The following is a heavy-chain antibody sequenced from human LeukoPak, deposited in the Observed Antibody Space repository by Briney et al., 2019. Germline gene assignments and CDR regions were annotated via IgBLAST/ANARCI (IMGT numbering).Heavy chain of an antibody. CDR1: GGSISSSSYY. D-gene: IGHD2-2*01. Sequence: SETLSLTCTVSGGSISSSSYYWGWIRQPPGKGLEWIGSIYYSGSTYYNPSLKSRVTISVDTPKNQFSLKLSSVTAADTAVYYCAIGCSSTSCYRDYWGQGTLVTVSS. V-gene: IGHV4-39*07. CDR3: AIGCSSTSCYRDY. J-gene: IGHJ4*02. CDR2: IYYSGST.